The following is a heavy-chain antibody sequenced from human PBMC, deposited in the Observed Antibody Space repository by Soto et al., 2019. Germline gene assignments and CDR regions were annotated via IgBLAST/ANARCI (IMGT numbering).Heavy chain of an antibody. CDR2: IYHSGST. J-gene: IGHJ5*02. V-gene: IGHV4-30-2*01. Sequence: PSETLSLTCAVSGGPISGGDYSWNWIRQPPGKGLEWIGYIYHSGSTYYNPSLKSRVTISVDRSKNQFSLKLSSVTAADTAVYYCARVPSPWGQGTLVTVSS. CDR3: ARVPSP. CDR1: GGPISGGDYS.